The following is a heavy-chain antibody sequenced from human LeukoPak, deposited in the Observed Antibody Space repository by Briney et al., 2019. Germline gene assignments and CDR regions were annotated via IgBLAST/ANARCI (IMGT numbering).Heavy chain of an antibody. CDR3: ARVNPDTAMVSDAFDI. CDR2: INPSGGST. J-gene: IGHJ3*02. V-gene: IGHV1-46*01. CDR1: GYTFTSYY. Sequence: ASVKVSCKASGYTFTSYYMHWVRQAPGQGLEWMGIINPSGGSTSYAQKFQGRVTMTRDTSTSTVYMELSSLRSEDTAVYYCARVNPDTAMVSDAFDIWGQGTMVTVSS. D-gene: IGHD5-18*01.